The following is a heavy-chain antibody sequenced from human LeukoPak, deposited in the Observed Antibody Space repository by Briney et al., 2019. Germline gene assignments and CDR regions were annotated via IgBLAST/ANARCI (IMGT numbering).Heavy chain of an antibody. J-gene: IGHJ4*02. D-gene: IGHD1-26*01. CDR2: ISSSSSYI. V-gene: IGHV3-21*01. CDR3: ARDGGSYQKTFDY. CDR1: GFTFSSYS. Sequence: GGSLRLSCAASGFTFSSYSMNWVRQAPGKGLEWVSSISSSSSYIYYADSVKGRFTISRDNAKNSLYLQMNSLRAEDTAVYYCARDGGSYQKTFDYWGQGTLVTVSS.